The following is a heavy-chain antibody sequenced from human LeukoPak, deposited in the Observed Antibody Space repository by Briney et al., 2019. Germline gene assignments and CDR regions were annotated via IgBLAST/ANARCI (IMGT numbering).Heavy chain of an antibody. CDR3: ARDDSYYYGSGSVDY. CDR2: INTNSGGT. V-gene: IGHV1-2*02. CDR1: GYTFTGYY. Sequence: ASVKVSCKASGYTFTGYYMHWVRQAPGQGLEWMGWINTNSGGTNSAQKFQGRVTMTRDTSISTAYMELSRLRSDDTAVYYCARDDSYYYGSGSVDYWGQGTLVTVSS. J-gene: IGHJ4*02. D-gene: IGHD3-10*01.